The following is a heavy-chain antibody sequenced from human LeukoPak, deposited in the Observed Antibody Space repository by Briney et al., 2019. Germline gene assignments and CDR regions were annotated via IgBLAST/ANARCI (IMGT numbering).Heavy chain of an antibody. V-gene: IGHV3-23*01. J-gene: IGHJ4*02. D-gene: IGHD3-3*01. CDR2: ISGSGGST. CDR3: AKEGDVLRFLEWLSYLDY. CDR1: GFTFSSYA. Sequence: PGGSLRLSCAASGFTFSSYAMSWVRQAPGKGLEWVSAISGSGGSTYYADSVKGRFTISRDNSKNTLYLQMNSLRAEDTAVYYCAKEGDVLRFLEWLSYLDYWGQGTLVTVSS.